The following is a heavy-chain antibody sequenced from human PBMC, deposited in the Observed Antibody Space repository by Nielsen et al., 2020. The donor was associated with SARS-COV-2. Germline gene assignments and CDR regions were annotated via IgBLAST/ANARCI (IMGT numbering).Heavy chain of an antibody. CDR3: ARDPLGDGYNLGTPYGMDV. V-gene: IGHV3-30-3*01. Sequence: GGSLRLSCAASGFTFSSYAMHWVRPAPGKGLEWVAVISYDGSNKYYADSVKGRFTISRDNSKNTLYLQMNSLRAEDTAVYYCARDPLGDGYNLGTPYGMDVWGQGTTVTVSS. CDR1: GFTFSSYA. D-gene: IGHD5-24*01. CDR2: ISYDGSNK. J-gene: IGHJ6*02.